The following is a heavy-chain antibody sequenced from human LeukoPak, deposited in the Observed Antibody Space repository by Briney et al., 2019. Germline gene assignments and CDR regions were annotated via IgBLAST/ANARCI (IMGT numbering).Heavy chain of an antibody. CDR3: ARETLTYFYDSGSRH. V-gene: IGHV3-33*01. Sequence: GGSLRLSCAASGFTFSSYAMHWVRQAPGKGLEGVAVIWYDGSNKYYADSVKGRFTISRDNSKNTLYLQMNSLRAEDTAVYYCARETLTYFYDSGSRHWGQGTLVTVSS. CDR2: IWYDGSNK. J-gene: IGHJ4*02. CDR1: GFTFSSYA. D-gene: IGHD3-10*01.